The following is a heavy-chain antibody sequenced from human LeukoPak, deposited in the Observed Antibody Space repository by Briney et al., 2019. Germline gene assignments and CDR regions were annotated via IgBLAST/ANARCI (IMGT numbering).Heavy chain of an antibody. Sequence: GGSLRLSCTASKFTFSHYGMQWVRQAPGKGLEWVAVISSDGSIKVYADSVKGRFTISRDNSKNTLYLQMNSLRVEDTAVYYCARTHDNGDQAPFDYWGQGTLVTVSS. V-gene: IGHV3-30*03. CDR3: ARTHDNGDQAPFDY. CDR2: ISSDGSIK. J-gene: IGHJ4*02. D-gene: IGHD4-17*01. CDR1: KFTFSHYG.